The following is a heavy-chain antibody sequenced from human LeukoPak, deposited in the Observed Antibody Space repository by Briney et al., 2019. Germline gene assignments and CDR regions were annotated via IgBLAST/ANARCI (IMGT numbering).Heavy chain of an antibody. J-gene: IGHJ3*02. V-gene: IGHV1-8*01. Sequence: GASVKVSCKASGYTFTSYDINWVRQATGQGLEWMGWMNPNSGNTGYARKFQGRVTMTRNTSISTAYMELSSLRSEDTAVYYCLSRSGRAFDIWGQGTMVTVSS. CDR3: LSRSGRAFDI. D-gene: IGHD6-19*01. CDR2: MNPNSGNT. CDR1: GYTFTSYD.